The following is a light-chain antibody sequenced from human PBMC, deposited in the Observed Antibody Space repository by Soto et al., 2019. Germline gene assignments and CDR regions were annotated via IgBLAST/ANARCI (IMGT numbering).Light chain of an antibody. CDR2: VAS. CDR1: QNIRNY. J-gene: IGKJ2*01. Sequence: DIQMTQSPSSLSASVGDRVTITCRASQNIRNYLNWYQQKPGKAPNLLIYVASNLQSGVPSRFSGRDSGTHFTLTISSLQPEDFATYYCQQSFSTPYTFGQGTKVDI. CDR3: QQSFSTPYT. V-gene: IGKV1-39*01.